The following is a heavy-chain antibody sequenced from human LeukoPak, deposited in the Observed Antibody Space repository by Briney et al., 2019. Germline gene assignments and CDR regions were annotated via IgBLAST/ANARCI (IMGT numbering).Heavy chain of an antibody. D-gene: IGHD3-3*01. Sequence: GGSLRLSCAASEFTFSSYDMNWVRQAPGKGLEWVSYISSSGNFVYYADSVKGRFTISRDNAKNSLYLQMNSLRAEDTAVYYRARRGGFDYWGQGTLVTVSS. J-gene: IGHJ4*02. CDR1: EFTFSSYD. V-gene: IGHV3-48*03. CDR3: ARRGGFDY. CDR2: ISSSGNFV.